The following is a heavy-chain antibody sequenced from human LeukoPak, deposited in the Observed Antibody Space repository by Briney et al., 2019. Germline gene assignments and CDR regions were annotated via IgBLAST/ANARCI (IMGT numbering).Heavy chain of an antibody. V-gene: IGHV1-18*01. D-gene: IGHD1-26*01. CDR2: ISAYNGNT. CDR1: GYTFTSYG. Sequence: ASVKVSCKASGYTFTSYGISWVRQAPGQGLEWMGWISAYNGNTNYAQKLQGRVTMTTDTSTSTAYMELRSLRSDDTAVYYCARAPIIHSLLGWFDPWGQGTLVAVSS. CDR3: ARAPIIHSLLGWFDP. J-gene: IGHJ5*02.